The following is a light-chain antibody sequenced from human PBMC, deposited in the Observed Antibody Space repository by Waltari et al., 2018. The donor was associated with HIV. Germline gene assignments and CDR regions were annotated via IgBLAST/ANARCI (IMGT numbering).Light chain of an antibody. CDR2: EVT. CDR1: TSDVGGYNY. Sequence: QSALTQPASVSGSPGQSLTISCTGSTSDVGGYNYVSWYQQHPGKAPKLLLFEVTHRPSGISSRFSGSKSGNTATMTISGLQAEDEADYYCSSYTTTSTILFGGGTKVTVL. V-gene: IGLV2-14*01. J-gene: IGLJ2*01. CDR3: SSYTTTSTIL.